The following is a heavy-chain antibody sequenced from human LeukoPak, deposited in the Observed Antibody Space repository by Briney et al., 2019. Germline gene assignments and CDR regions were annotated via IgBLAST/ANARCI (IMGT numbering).Heavy chain of an antibody. CDR2: IYYSGNT. CDR3: ARERTLIVGARYWFDP. CDR1: GGPISSSSYY. V-gene: IGHV4-39*07. D-gene: IGHD1-26*01. Sequence: SETLSLTCTVSGGPISSSSYYWGWIRQSPGKGLEWIGSIYYSGNTYYNPSLKSRVTISEDTSKNQFSLKLSSVTAADTAVYYCARERTLIVGARYWFDPWGQGTLVTVSS. J-gene: IGHJ5*02.